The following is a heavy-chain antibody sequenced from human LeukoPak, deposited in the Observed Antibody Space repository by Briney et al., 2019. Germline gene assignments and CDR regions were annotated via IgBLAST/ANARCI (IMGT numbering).Heavy chain of an antibody. V-gene: IGHV3-53*01. D-gene: IGHD6-13*01. CDR2: IYSGDTT. J-gene: IGHJ4*02. Sequence: GSLRLSCAASGFTVNNYMNWVRQAPGKGLEWVSVIYSGDTTYYADSVKGRFTISRDTSKNTLYLQMNSLRADDTAVYYCARAAWYSSNWQEGYYFDYWGQGTLVTVSS. CDR1: GFTVNNY. CDR3: ARAAWYSSNWQEGYYFDY.